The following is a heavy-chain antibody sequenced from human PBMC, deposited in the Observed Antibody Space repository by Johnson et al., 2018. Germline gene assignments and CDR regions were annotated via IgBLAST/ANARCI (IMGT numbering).Heavy chain of an antibody. CDR3: PRTSTVDDYYYGMDG. V-gene: IGHV1-69*12. D-gene: IGHD4-17*01. CDR1: GGTFSSYA. CDR2: IIPIFGTA. Sequence: QVQLVQSGAEVKKPGSSVKVSCKASGGTFSSYAISWVRQAPGQGLEWMGGIIPIFGTANYAQKFQGRVTITADESTSTANLELGRLRSAGTAVYYCPRTSTVDDYYYGMDGWGQGTTVTVSS. J-gene: IGHJ6*02.